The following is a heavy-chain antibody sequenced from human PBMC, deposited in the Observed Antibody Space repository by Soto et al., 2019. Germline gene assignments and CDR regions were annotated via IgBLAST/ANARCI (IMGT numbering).Heavy chain of an antibody. D-gene: IGHD6-19*01. CDR1: GGSISSYY. Sequence: LSLTCTVSGGSISSYYWSWIRQPPGKGLEWIGYIYYSGSTNYNPSLKSRVTISVDTSKNQFSLKLSSVTAADTAVYYCARAYSSGWIDWFDPWGQGTLVTVSS. CDR2: IYYSGST. CDR3: ARAYSSGWIDWFDP. V-gene: IGHV4-59*01. J-gene: IGHJ5*02.